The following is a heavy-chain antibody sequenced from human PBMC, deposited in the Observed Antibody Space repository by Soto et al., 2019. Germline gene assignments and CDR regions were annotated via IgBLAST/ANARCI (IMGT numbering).Heavy chain of an antibody. CDR1: GGSISSGGYS. CDR3: AAGGGLPRYY. Sequence: QLQLQESGSGLVKPSQTLSLTCAVSGGSISSGGYSWSWIRQPPGKGLEWIGYIYHSGSTYYNPTLKSRVTISVDRSMNPFSLKLSSVTAADTAVYYCAAGGGLPRYYWGQGTLVTVSS. CDR2: IYHSGST. J-gene: IGHJ4*02. V-gene: IGHV4-30-2*01. D-gene: IGHD5-12*01.